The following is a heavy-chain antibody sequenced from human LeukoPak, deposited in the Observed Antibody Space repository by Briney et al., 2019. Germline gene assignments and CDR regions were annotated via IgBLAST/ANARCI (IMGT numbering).Heavy chain of an antibody. V-gene: IGHV4-59*01. Sequence: SETLSLTCTVSGGSISSYCWSWIRQPPGKGLEWIAYIYYSGSTNYNPSLKSRVTTSVDTSKSQFSLKLTSVTAADTAVYYCARENPFLLTDPSRGELCSGGDCYSDGFDICGRGTMVTVSS. CDR2: IYYSGST. CDR3: ARENPFLLTDPSRGELCSGGDCYSDGFDI. J-gene: IGHJ3*02. CDR1: GGSISSYC. D-gene: IGHD2-15*01.